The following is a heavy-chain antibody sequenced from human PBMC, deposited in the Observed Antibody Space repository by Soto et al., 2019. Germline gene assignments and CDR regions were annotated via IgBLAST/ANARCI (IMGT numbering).Heavy chain of an antibody. V-gene: IGHV3-23*01. D-gene: IGHD6-19*01. CDR1: GFTFTTYA. Sequence: EIELLESGGGLVQPGGSLRLSCAASGFTFTTYAMGWVRQAPGKGLEWVSSISGSGAGTFYAASVKGRFTISRDNAKKMVYLQMNGLRADDTAVYYCAKEALTVAGNNFDSWGQGTLVTVSS. CDR3: AKEALTVAGNNFDS. J-gene: IGHJ4*02. CDR2: ISGSGAGT.